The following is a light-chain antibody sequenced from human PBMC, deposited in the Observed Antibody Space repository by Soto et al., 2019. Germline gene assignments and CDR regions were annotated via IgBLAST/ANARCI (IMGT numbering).Light chain of an antibody. Sequence: IQMTQSPSTLSASVGDRVTITCRASQSISSWLAWYQQKPGKAPKILIYEASSLERGVPSRFSASGSGTEFALTISSLQPDDSATYYCQQYEVYPWTFGQGNKVDNK. J-gene: IGKJ1*01. CDR3: QQYEVYPWT. V-gene: IGKV1-5*01. CDR1: QSISSW. CDR2: EAS.